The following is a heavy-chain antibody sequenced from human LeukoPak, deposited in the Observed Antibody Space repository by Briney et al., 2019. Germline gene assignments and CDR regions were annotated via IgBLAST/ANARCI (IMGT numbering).Heavy chain of an antibody. CDR2: IKADGVFT. J-gene: IGHJ4*02. D-gene: IGHD2-8*01. Sequence: AGGSLRLSCEGSGFAFNVFGMHWIRQAPGKGLEWVAFIKADGVFTNYAEAVKGRFTISRDNSDNTAFLQMESVRPDDTAVYYCARKLMSSRRFEYWGQGTLVTVSS. CDR3: ARKLMSSRRFEY. V-gene: IGHV3-30*02. CDR1: GFAFNVFG.